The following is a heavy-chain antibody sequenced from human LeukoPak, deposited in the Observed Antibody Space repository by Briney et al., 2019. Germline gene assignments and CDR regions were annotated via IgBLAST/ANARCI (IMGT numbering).Heavy chain of an antibody. CDR2: IYYNGNT. J-gene: IGHJ6*02. CDR3: ARGRSNYYGMDV. D-gene: IGHD1-26*01. CDR1: GGSINSCY. Sequence: SETLSLTCSVSGGSINSCYWNWIRRPPGKGLEWFGYIYYNGNTNYSPSLKSRVTMSVDTSKNLFSLKVSSVTAADTAVYYCARGRSNYYGMDVWGQGTTVTVSS. V-gene: IGHV4-59*01.